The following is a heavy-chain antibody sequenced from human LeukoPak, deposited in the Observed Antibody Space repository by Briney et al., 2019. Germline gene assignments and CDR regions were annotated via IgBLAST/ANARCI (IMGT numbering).Heavy chain of an antibody. CDR1: GFTLSSYW. CDR2: IKKDGSEK. Sequence: PGGSLRLSCAASGFTLSSYWMSWVRQAPGKGLEWVANIKKDGSEKYYVDSVKGRFTISRDNAKNSLYLQMNSLRAEDTAVYYCARYSGSPHWYFDYWGQGTLVTVSS. CDR3: ARYSGSPHWYFDY. V-gene: IGHV3-7*05. J-gene: IGHJ4*02. D-gene: IGHD1-26*01.